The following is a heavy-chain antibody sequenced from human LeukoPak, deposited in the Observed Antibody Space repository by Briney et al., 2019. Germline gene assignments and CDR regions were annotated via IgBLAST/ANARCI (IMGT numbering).Heavy chain of an antibody. CDR1: GGTFSSYA. D-gene: IGHD2-15*01. Sequence: SVKVSCKASGGTFSSYAISWGRQAPGQGGEWMGRIIPIFGTANNAQKLQGIVTITTDDSTSTAYMELSSLRSEDTAVYYCARDFDCSGGSCHYYFDYWGQGTLVTVSS. V-gene: IGHV1-69*05. J-gene: IGHJ4*02. CDR3: ARDFDCSGGSCHYYFDY. CDR2: IIPIFGTA.